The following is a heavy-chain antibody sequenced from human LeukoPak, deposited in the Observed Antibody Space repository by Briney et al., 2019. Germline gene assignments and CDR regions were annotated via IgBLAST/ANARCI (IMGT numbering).Heavy chain of an antibody. CDR3: AKLGGSGYYYYYVDV. CDR2: ISGSGGST. CDR1: GFTFNKYA. J-gene: IGHJ6*03. Sequence: GGSLRLSCAASGFTFNKYAMYWVRQAPGKGLEWVSAISGSGGSTYYADSVKGRFTISRDNSKNTLYLQMNSLSAEDTAVYYCAKLGGSGYYYYYVDVWGKGTTVTVSS. D-gene: IGHD1-26*01. V-gene: IGHV3-23*01.